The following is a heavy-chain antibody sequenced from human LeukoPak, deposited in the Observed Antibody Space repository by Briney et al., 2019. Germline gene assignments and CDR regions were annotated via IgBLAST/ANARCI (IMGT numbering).Heavy chain of an antibody. J-gene: IGHJ4*02. Sequence: PGGSLRLSCAASGFTFSNAWMSWVRQAPGKGLEWVGRIKSKTDGGTTDYAAPVKGRFTISRDDSKNTLYLQMNSLRAEDTAVYYCARVMCSTSCGLPFASDYWGQGTLVTVSS. V-gene: IGHV3-15*01. D-gene: IGHD2-2*01. CDR2: IKSKTDGGTT. CDR3: ARVMCSTSCGLPFASDY. CDR1: GFTFSNAW.